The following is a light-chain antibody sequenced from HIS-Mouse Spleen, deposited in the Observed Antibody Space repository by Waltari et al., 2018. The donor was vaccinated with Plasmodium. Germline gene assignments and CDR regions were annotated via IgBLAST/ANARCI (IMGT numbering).Light chain of an antibody. CDR3: QQYNNWPAWT. Sequence: EIVMTQSPATLSVSPGESATLSCRASQSVSSNLAWYQQKPGQAPRLLIYGASTRATGIPARVSGSGSGTEFTLTISSLQSEDFAVYYCQQYNNWPAWTFGQGTKVEIK. CDR2: GAS. CDR1: QSVSSN. V-gene: IGKV3-15*01. J-gene: IGKJ1*01.